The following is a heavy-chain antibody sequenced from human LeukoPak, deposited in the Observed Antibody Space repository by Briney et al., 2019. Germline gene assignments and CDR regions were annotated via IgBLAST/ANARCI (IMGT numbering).Heavy chain of an antibody. CDR1: GFTSSNAW. Sequence: GGSLRLSCAASGFTSSNAWRNWVRQTPGKGLEWVGRIKSKTNDATTDYAAPVKGRFTLSRDDSKNTLYLQMNSLKTEDTAVYYCTTLGYFGSGSFEYWGQGTLVTVSS. CDR3: TTLGYFGSGSFEY. V-gene: IGHV3-15*01. CDR2: IKSKTNDATT. J-gene: IGHJ4*02. D-gene: IGHD3-10*01.